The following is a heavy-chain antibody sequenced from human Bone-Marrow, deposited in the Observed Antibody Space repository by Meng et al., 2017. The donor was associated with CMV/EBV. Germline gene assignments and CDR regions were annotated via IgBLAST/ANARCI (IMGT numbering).Heavy chain of an antibody. CDR2: INSDGSST. J-gene: IGHJ6*02. Sequence: GESLKISCAASGFTFSSYWMHWVRQAPGKGLVWVSRINSDGSSTSYADSVKGRFTISRDNAKNTLYLQMNSMRAEDTAVYYCAGGLRWRDGMDVWGQGTTVTVSS. CDR3: AGGLRWRDGMDV. V-gene: IGHV3-74*01. CDR1: GFTFSSYW. D-gene: IGHD4-23*01.